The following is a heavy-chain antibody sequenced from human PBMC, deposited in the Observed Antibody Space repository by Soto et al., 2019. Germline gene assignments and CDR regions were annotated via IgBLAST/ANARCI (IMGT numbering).Heavy chain of an antibody. Sequence: ASVKVSCKASGYTFTSYGISCVRQSPGQGLEWMGCISAYNGNTNYAQKLQGRATMTTDTSTSTAYMELRSLRSDDTAVYYCARAGSGSYYFLSGNYYYYGMDVWGQGTTVTVSS. CDR3: ARAGSGSYYFLSGNYYYYGMDV. J-gene: IGHJ6*02. CDR2: ISAYNGNT. CDR1: GYTFTSYG. V-gene: IGHV1-18*01. D-gene: IGHD1-26*01.